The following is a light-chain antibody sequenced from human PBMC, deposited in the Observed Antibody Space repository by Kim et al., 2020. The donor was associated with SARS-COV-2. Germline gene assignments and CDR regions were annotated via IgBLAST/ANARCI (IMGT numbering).Light chain of an antibody. CDR3: QSYDSSLSVVV. CDR1: SSNTGAGYD. V-gene: IGLV1-40*01. J-gene: IGLJ2*01. Sequence: FTSYWIASSSNTGAGYDVNWYQQLPGTAPQLITSANNNRPSGVPDRFSGSRSVTSASLAITGLQAEDEADYYCQSYDSSLSVVVFGGGTKLTVL. CDR2: ANN.